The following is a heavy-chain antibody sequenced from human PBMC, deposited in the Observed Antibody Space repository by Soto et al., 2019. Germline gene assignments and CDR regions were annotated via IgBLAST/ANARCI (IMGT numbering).Heavy chain of an antibody. V-gene: IGHV3-33*03. J-gene: IGHJ3*02. CDR2: IWYDGSNK. CDR3: ATRGGLLRYFDWSSGSDAFDI. CDR1: GFSFSYSA. D-gene: IGHD3-9*01. Sequence: GGSLRLSCAASGFSFSYSAMHWVRQAPGERLEWVAIIWYDGSNKYYADSVKGRFIISRDNSDNTLYLQMNSLRAEDTAVYYCATRGGLLRYFDWSSGSDAFDIWGQGTMVTV.